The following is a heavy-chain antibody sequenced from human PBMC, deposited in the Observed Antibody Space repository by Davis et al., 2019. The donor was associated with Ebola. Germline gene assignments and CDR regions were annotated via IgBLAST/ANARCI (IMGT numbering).Heavy chain of an antibody. CDR2: INPSGGST. V-gene: IGHV1-46*01. CDR3: ARDGAVGYSSSWYFPYFDY. CDR1: GYTFTGYY. J-gene: IGHJ4*02. D-gene: IGHD6-13*01. Sequence: AASVKVSCKASGYTFTGYYMHWVRQAPGQGLEWMGIINPSGGSTSYAQKFQGRVTMTRDTSTSTVYMELSSLRSEDTAVYYCARDGAVGYSSSWYFPYFDYWGQGTLVTVSS.